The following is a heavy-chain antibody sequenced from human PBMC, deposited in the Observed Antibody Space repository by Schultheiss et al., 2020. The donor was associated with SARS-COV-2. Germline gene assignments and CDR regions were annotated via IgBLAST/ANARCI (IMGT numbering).Heavy chain of an antibody. D-gene: IGHD1-26*01. CDR1: GYTFTSYY. CDR2: INPSGGST. CDR3: ATGGGIGATKAWFDP. J-gene: IGHJ5*02. Sequence: ASVKVSCKASGYTFTSYYMHWVRQAPGQGLEWMGIINPSGGSTSYAQKFQGRVTMTRDTSTSTVYMELRSLRSDDTAVYYCATGGGIGATKAWFDPWGQGTLVTVSS. V-gene: IGHV1-46*01.